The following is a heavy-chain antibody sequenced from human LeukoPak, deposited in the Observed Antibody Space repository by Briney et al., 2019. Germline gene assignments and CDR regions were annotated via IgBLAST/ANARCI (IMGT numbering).Heavy chain of an antibody. D-gene: IGHD3-10*01. CDR2: IIVIFGTT. CDR3: ARGGDYYGSNY. J-gene: IGHJ4*02. V-gene: IGHV1-69*06. Sequence: GASVKVSCKASGGTFSSYAINWVRQAPGQGLEWMGGIIVIFGTTNYAQKFQGRVTITADKYTNTAYMELSSLRSDDTAVYYCARGGDYYGSNYWGQGTLVTVSS. CDR1: GGTFSSYA.